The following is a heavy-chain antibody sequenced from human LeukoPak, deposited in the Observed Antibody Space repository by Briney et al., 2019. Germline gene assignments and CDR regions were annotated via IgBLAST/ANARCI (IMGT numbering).Heavy chain of an antibody. CDR1: GYTFTSYD. Sequence: ASVKVSCKASGYTFTSYDINWVRQATGQGLEWMGWMNPNSGNTGYAQKFQGRATMTRNTSISTAYMELSSLRSEDTAVYYCARGRSDYDYVWGSYRYPIDYWGQGTLVTVSS. D-gene: IGHD3-16*02. V-gene: IGHV1-8*01. CDR2: MNPNSGNT. CDR3: ARGRSDYDYVWGSYRYPIDY. J-gene: IGHJ4*02.